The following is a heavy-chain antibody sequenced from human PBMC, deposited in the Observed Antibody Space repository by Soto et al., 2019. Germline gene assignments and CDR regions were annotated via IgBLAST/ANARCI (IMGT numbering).Heavy chain of an antibody. J-gene: IGHJ4*01. CDR1: GFTFSSYN. CDR2: ITGSGGST. CDR3: ARTCSGGTCSFDY. Sequence: PGGSLRLSCAASGFTFSSYNMNWVRQAPGKGLEWVSVITGSGGSTYYADSVKGRFTISRDNSENTLYLQMNSLRAEDTAVYYCARTCSGGTCSFDYWGHGTLVTVS. D-gene: IGHD2-15*01. V-gene: IGHV3-23*01.